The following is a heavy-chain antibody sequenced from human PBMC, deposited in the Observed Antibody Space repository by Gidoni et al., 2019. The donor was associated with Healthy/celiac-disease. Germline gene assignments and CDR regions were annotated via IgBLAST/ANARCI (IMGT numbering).Heavy chain of an antibody. Sequence: EVQMVESGGGWVQSGGSLRISCAASGFNFISSDMHWGRQATGKGLECVAALGTAGDTYYPGSVKGRFTISRENANNSLYLQLNSLSAGDTAVYYCAREGSDRYYFDYWGQGTLVSVSS. CDR2: LGTAGDT. D-gene: IGHD2-21*01. CDR3: AREGSDRYYFDY. J-gene: IGHJ4*02. V-gene: IGHV3-13*04. CDR1: GFNFISSD.